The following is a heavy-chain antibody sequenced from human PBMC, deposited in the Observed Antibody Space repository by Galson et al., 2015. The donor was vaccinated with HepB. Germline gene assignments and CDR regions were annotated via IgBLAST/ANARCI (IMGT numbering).Heavy chain of an antibody. CDR3: AKDPVLGRGYSYGYGAGWFDP. J-gene: IGHJ5*02. CDR1: GFTFSSYG. Sequence: SLRLSCAASGFTFSSYGMHWVRQAPGKGLEWVAVISYDGSNKYYADSVKGRFTISRDNSKNTLYLQMNSLRAEDTAVYYCAKDPVLGRGYSYGYGAGWFDPWGQGTLVTVSS. D-gene: IGHD5-18*01. V-gene: IGHV3-30*18. CDR2: ISYDGSNK.